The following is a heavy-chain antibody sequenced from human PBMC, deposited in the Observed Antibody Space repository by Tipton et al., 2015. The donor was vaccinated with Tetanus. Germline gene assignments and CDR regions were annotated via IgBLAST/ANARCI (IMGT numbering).Heavy chain of an antibody. CDR1: GFTVSSNY. CDR3: AKVTYTSSSPDDFGAYYGMDV. V-gene: IGHV3-23*04. CDR2: ISGSGGST. Sequence: QLVQSGGGLIQPGGSLRLSCAASGFTVSSNYMSWVRQAPGKGLEWISAISGSGGSTYYADSVKGRFTISRDNSKNTLYLQMNSLRAEDTAVYYCAKVTYTSSSPDDFGAYYGMDVWGQGTTVTVSS. J-gene: IGHJ6*02. D-gene: IGHD6-6*01.